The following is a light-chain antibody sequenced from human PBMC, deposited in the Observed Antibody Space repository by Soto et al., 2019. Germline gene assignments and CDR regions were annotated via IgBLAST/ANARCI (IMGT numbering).Light chain of an antibody. V-gene: IGKV3-20*01. CDR3: QQYGSSPQI. CDR1: QSVAGSY. CDR2: GAS. Sequence: EIVLTQSPGTLSLSPGERATLSCRASQSVAGSYLAWYQQKPGQAPRLLIYGASSRATGIPARFSGSGSGTAFTLTISRLEPEDFAVYYCQQYGSSPQIFGGGTKVEIK. J-gene: IGKJ4*01.